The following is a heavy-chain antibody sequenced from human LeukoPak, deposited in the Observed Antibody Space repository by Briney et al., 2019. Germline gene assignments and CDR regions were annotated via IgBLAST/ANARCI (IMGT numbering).Heavy chain of an antibody. CDR3: ARHRASAAPYYFDS. D-gene: IGHD6-13*01. CDR1: GGSISSYY. CDR2: IYYSGST. J-gene: IGHJ4*02. Sequence: SETLSLTCTVSGGSISSYYWSWIRQPPGKGLEWIGYIYYSGSTNYNPSLKSRVTISVDTSKNQFSLKLSSVTAVDTAVYYCARHRASAAPYYFDSWGQGTLVTVSS. V-gene: IGHV4-59*08.